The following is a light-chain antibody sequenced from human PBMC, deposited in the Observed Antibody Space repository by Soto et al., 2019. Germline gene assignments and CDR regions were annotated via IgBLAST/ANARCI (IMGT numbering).Light chain of an antibody. V-gene: IGKV1-12*01. CDR2: KAS. CDR3: HQASSFPLT. J-gene: IGKJ4*01. CDR1: QVISSW. Sequence: IQITQSPSSVSASVGDTVTITCRAIQVISSWLAWYQHKPGRAPKLLIYKASNLQPGVPSRFSGSGSEADYTFTLTIRNLQPEDFATYYCHQASSFPLTFGGGTKVDI.